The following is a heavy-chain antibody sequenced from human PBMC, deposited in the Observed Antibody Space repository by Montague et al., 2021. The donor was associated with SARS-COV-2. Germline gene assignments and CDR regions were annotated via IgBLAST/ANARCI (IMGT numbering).Heavy chain of an antibody. V-gene: IGHV4-39*01. CDR1: GDSISSGYFY. J-gene: IGHJ4*02. D-gene: IGHD2-2*01. CDR3: ARHLAISGPAAVSDY. Sequence: SETLSLTCTVSGDSISSGYFYWGWIRRPPGKGLEWVGTIHYSGITYYNPPLKSRVTISVDTSRNQFSLKLSSVTAADTAIYYCARHLAISGPAAVSDYWGQGTLVTVSS. CDR2: IHYSGIT.